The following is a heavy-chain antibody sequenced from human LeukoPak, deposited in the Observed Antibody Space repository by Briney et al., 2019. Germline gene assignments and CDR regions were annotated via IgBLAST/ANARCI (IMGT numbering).Heavy chain of an antibody. Sequence: ASVQVSCKASGYTFTGYYMHWVQQAPGQGLEWMGWLNPNSGGTNYAQKFQGRVTMTRDTSISTAYMELSRLRSDDTAVYYCAGGSYSVSIPRYWGQGTLVTVSS. CDR2: LNPNSGGT. J-gene: IGHJ4*02. CDR1: GYTFTGYY. D-gene: IGHD1-26*01. CDR3: AGGSYSVSIPRY. V-gene: IGHV1-2*02.